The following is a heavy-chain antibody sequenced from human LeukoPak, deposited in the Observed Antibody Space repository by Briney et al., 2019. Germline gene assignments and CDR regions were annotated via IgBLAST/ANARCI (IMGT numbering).Heavy chain of an antibody. Sequence: SETLSLTCTVSGGSIRTFYLRWLRQPVGKGLEGIGRMSPSATNYNPSLKSRVTMSIDTSKSQFFLNLRSVTAADTAVYYCARDSGTTGEVKFVPWGQGILVTVSS. CDR2: MSPSAT. CDR3: ARDSGTTGEVKFVP. V-gene: IGHV4-4*07. J-gene: IGHJ5*02. CDR1: GGSIRTFY. D-gene: IGHD4-17*01.